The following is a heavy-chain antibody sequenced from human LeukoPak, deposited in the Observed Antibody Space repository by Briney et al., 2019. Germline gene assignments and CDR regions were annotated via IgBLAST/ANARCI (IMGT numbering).Heavy chain of an antibody. Sequence: GGSLRFSCVASGFTFADYAIHWVRQVPGKGLEWVSGISWNSGSIGYADSVKGRFTISRDNAKNSLYLQMNSLRAEDTAVYYCARVGARLGAFDIWGQGTMVTVSS. CDR3: ARVGARLGAFDI. J-gene: IGHJ3*02. V-gene: IGHV3-9*01. D-gene: IGHD6-25*01. CDR1: GFTFADYA. CDR2: ISWNSGSI.